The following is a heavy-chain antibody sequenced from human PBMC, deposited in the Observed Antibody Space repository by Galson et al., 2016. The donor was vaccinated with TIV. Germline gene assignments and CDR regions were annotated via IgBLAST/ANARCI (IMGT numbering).Heavy chain of an antibody. Sequence: SLRLSCAASGFTVSSNYMSWVRQAPGKGLEWVSITYTDDTTYYAQSVKGRFTISRVTSKNMLYLQMNSLRAEDTAFYYCATSTRPNDLDYWGQGILVTVSS. D-gene: IGHD1-1*01. CDR2: TYTDDTT. CDR1: GFTVSSNY. CDR3: ATSTRPNDLDY. J-gene: IGHJ4*02. V-gene: IGHV3-53*01.